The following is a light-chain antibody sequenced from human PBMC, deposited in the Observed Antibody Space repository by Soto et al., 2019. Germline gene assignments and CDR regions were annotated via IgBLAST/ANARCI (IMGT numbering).Light chain of an antibody. J-gene: IGLJ1*01. V-gene: IGLV1-44*01. Sequence: QSVLTQPPSASGTAGQRVTISCSGSTSNIGSNTVNWYQQLPGTAPKTLIYSNNQRPSGVPDRFSGSKSGTSGSLAISGLLSEDEADCYCAAWDDGLNGYVFGTGTKVTVL. CDR2: SNN. CDR3: AAWDDGLNGYV. CDR1: TSNIGSNT.